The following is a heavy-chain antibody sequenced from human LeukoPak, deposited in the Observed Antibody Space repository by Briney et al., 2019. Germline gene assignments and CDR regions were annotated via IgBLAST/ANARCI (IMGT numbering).Heavy chain of an antibody. CDR1: GITFSSNY. D-gene: IGHD4-17*01. V-gene: IGHV3-53*01. CDR3: ARDPRTTGKSNYGMDV. Sequence: GGSLRLSCAASGITFSSNYMSWVRQPPGKGLEWVSIIYSGGTTYYADSVQGRFTISRDNSKNTVYLQMNSLRVEDTAVYYCARDPRTTGKSNYGMDVWGQGTTVTVSS. CDR2: IYSGGTT. J-gene: IGHJ6*02.